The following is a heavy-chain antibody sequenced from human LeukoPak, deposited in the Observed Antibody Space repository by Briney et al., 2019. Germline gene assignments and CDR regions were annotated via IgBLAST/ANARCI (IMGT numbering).Heavy chain of an antibody. CDR3: ARRPSSAWFDP. V-gene: IGHV4-59*08. Sequence: SETLSLTCTVSGGSISSYYWSWIRQPAGKGLEWIGYIYYSGSTNYNPSLKSRVTISVDTSKNQFSLKLSSVTAADTAVCYCARRPSSAWFDPWGQGTLVTVSS. CDR2: IYYSGST. CDR1: GGSISSYY. D-gene: IGHD1-26*01. J-gene: IGHJ5*02.